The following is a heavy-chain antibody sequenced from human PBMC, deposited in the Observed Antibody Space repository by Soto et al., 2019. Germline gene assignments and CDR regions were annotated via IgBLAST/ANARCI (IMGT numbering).Heavy chain of an antibody. V-gene: IGHV3-7*01. Sequence: TGGSLRLSCTTSGFTFSNYWMSWFRQAPWKGLEGVANIKQDGNEKYYADSVKGRFTISRDNSKNTLYLQMNSLRAEDTAVYYCARGDYYDSSGYLTRPFDYWGQGTLVTVSS. CDR1: GFTFSNYW. CDR3: ARGDYYDSSGYLTRPFDY. CDR2: IKQDGNEK. J-gene: IGHJ4*02. D-gene: IGHD3-22*01.